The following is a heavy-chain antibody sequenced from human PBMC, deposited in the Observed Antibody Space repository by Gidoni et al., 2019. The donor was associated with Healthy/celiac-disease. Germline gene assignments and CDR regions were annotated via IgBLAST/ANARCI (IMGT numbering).Heavy chain of an antibody. CDR3: ARVGGDDYGDQRPYNWFDP. CDR2: INAGNGNT. V-gene: IGHV1-3*01. CDR1: GYTFTSYA. D-gene: IGHD4-17*01. Sequence: QVQLVQSGAEVKKPGASVKVSCKASGYTFTSYALHWVRQAPGQRLEWMGWINAGNGNTKYSQKFQGRVTITRDTSASTAYMELSSLRSEDTAVYYCARVGGDDYGDQRPYNWFDPWGQGTLVTVSS. J-gene: IGHJ5*02.